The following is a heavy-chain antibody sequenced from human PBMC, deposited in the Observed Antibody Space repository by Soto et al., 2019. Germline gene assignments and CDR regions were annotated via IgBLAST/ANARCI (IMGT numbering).Heavy chain of an antibody. CDR1: GGSFSGYY. J-gene: IGHJ4*02. CDR2: INHSGST. D-gene: IGHD3-10*01. V-gene: IGHV4-34*01. CDR3: ARGWTNYGSAY. Sequence: QVQLQQWGAGLLKPSETLSLTCAVYGGSFSGYYWSWIRQPPGKGLEWIGEINHSGSTNYNPSLKSRVTISVDTSKNQFSLKLSSVTAADTAVYYCARGWTNYGSAYWGQGTLVTVSS.